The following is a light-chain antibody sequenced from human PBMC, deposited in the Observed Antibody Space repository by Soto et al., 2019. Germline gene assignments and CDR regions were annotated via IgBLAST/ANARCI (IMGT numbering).Light chain of an antibody. CDR3: NSYTSISTLV. Sequence: QSALTQPASVSGSPGQSITISCTGTSSDIGGYNHVSWYQQHPGKAPRLIIYDVTNRPSGVSNRFSGSKSGNTASLTISGLQAEDEADYYCNSYTSISTLVFGGGTKLTVL. V-gene: IGLV2-14*03. CDR1: SSDIGGYNH. J-gene: IGLJ2*01. CDR2: DVT.